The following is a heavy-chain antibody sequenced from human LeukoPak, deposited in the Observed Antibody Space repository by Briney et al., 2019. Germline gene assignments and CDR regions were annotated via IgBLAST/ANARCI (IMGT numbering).Heavy chain of an antibody. CDR1: GGSFSGCY. V-gene: IGHV4-34*01. D-gene: IGHD5-12*01. CDR3: ARGYSGYDDAFDI. J-gene: IGHJ3*02. CDR2: INHSGST. Sequence: SETLSLTCAVYGGSFSGCYWSWIRQPPGKGLEWIGEINHSGSTNYNPSLKSRVTISVDTSKNQFSLKLSSVTAADTAVYYCARGYSGYDDAFDIWGQGTMVTVSS.